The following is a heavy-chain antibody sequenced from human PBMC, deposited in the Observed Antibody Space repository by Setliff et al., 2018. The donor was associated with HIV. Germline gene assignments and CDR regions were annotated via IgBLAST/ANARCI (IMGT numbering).Heavy chain of an antibody. CDR2: ISSSGSTI. D-gene: IGHD3-22*01. V-gene: IGHV3-48*03. CDR3: AKCPTYGSGYYYVGDY. J-gene: IGHJ4*02. CDR1: GFTFRNYK. Sequence: GGSLRLSCAASGFTFRNYKMNWVRQAPGKGLEWVSYISSSGSTIYYADFVKGRFITFRDNAKNSLYLQMNSLRAEDTAVYYCAKCPTYGSGYYYVGDYWGQGTLVTVSS.